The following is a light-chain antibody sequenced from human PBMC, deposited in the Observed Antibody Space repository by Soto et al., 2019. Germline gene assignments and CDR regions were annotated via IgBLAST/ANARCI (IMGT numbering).Light chain of an antibody. CDR3: CSYAGSSTLV. J-gene: IGLJ2*01. V-gene: IGLV2-23*01. Sequence: QSALTQPASVSGSPGQSITISCTGTSSDVGSYKFVSWYQQHPVKAPKLMIYEGSKRPSGVSNRFSGSKSGNTASLTISGLQAEDEADYYCCSYAGSSTLVFSGGTQLTVL. CDR2: EGS. CDR1: SSDVGSYKF.